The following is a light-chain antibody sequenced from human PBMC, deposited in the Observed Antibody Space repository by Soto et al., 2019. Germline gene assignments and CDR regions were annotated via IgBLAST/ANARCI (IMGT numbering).Light chain of an antibody. CDR3: QQYNNWPPLT. CDR2: GAS. V-gene: IGKV3-15*01. Sequence: EIVMTQSPATLSVSPGERATLSCRASQSLSSNLAWYQQKPGQAPRLLIYGASTRATGIPARFSGSGSETEFTLTISSLQSEDFAVYYCQQYNNWPPLTFGGGTKVEIK. J-gene: IGKJ4*01. CDR1: QSLSSN.